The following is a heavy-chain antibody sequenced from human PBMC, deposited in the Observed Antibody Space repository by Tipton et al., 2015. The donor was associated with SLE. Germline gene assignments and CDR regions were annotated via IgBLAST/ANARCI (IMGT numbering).Heavy chain of an antibody. CDR1: GFTFGSHA. CDR3: ARDVDYGAPESHAFDI. CDR2: ISYDGRGQ. V-gene: IGHV3-30*04. Sequence: SLRLSCADSGFTFGSHAMDWVRQSPGRGLEWVAIISYDGRGQDYANSVKGRFTISRDNSKNTLYLQMNSLRAEDTAVYYCARDVDYGAPESHAFDIWGQGTMVTVSS. J-gene: IGHJ3*02. D-gene: IGHD4-17*01.